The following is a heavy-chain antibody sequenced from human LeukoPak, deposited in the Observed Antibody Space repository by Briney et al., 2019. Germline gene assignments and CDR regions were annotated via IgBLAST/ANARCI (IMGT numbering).Heavy chain of an antibody. V-gene: IGHV3-23*01. J-gene: IGHJ4*02. CDR2: ISGSGGSA. CDR3: ANLRGSGSSYFDS. D-gene: IGHD3-10*01. CDR1: GFTFSGYA. Sequence: GGSLRLSCAASGFTFSGYAMSWVRQASGKGLEWVSAISGSGGSAYYADSVKGRFTISRDNSKNTLYLKMNSLRAEETAVYYCANLRGSGSSYFDSWGQGTLVTVSS.